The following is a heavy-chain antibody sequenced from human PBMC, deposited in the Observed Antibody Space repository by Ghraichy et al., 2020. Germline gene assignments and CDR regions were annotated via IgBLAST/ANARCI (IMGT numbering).Heavy chain of an antibody. CDR2: IYNDGTT. CDR1: GFTVRNTY. CDR3: VREYWGEYY. Sequence: GGSLRLSCAASGFTVRNTYMNWVRQAPGKGLEWVSLIYNDGTTSYADSVKGRFTISKDNSKNTIYLQMNSLRAEDTAVYYCVREYWGEYYWCQGTLVTVSS. J-gene: IGHJ4*02. V-gene: IGHV3-53*01. D-gene: IGHD3-16*01.